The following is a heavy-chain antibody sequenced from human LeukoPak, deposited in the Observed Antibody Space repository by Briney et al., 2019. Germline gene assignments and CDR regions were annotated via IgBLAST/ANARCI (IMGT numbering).Heavy chain of an antibody. V-gene: IGHV3-7*03. CDR3: ARDRYYYDSSGEIDY. CDR2: IKQDGSEK. Sequence: GGSLRLSCAASGFTFSSYWMSWVRQAPGKGLEWVANIKQDGSEKYYVDSVKGRFTISRDNAKNPLYLQMNSLRAEDTAVYYCARDRYYYDSSGEIDYWGQGTLVTVSS. J-gene: IGHJ4*02. D-gene: IGHD3-22*01. CDR1: GFTFSSYW.